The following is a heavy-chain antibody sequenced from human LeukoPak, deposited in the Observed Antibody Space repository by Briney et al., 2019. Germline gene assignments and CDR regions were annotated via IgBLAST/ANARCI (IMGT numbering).Heavy chain of an antibody. J-gene: IGHJ4*02. Sequence: KPGGSLRLSCAASGFTFSSYSMNWVRQAPGKGPEWVSSISSSSSYIYYADSVRGRFTISRDNAKNSLYLQMNSLRTEDTAVYYCARDPSVAGLFDYWGQGTLVTVSS. CDR3: ARDPSVAGLFDY. CDR2: ISSSSSYI. CDR1: GFTFSSYS. D-gene: IGHD6-19*01. V-gene: IGHV3-21*01.